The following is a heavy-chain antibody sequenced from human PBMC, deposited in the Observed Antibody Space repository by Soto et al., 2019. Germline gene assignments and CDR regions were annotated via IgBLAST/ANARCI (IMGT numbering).Heavy chain of an antibody. Sequence: GGSLRLSCAASGFTFSSYAMSWVRQAPGKGLEWVSAISGSGGSTYYADSVKGRFTISRDNSKNTLYLQMNSLRAEDTAVYYCAKDQGVSSGYYYAIGLDYWGQGTLVTVSS. CDR2: ISGSGGST. CDR1: GFTFSSYA. J-gene: IGHJ4*02. D-gene: IGHD3-22*01. CDR3: AKDQGVSSGYYYAIGLDY. V-gene: IGHV3-23*01.